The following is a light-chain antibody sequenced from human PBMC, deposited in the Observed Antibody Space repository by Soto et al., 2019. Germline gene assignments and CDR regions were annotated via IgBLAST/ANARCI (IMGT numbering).Light chain of an antibody. CDR3: QQYNNWPRT. V-gene: IGKV3-15*01. J-gene: IGKJ1*01. CDR2: RAS. CDR1: QSVRSN. Sequence: EIVMTQSPATLSVSPGERATLSCRASQSVRSNLAWYQQKPGQAPRLLIYRASTRATGIPGRFSGSGSGTEFTLTISSLQSEDVAVYYCQQYNNWPRTFGQGTKVEIK.